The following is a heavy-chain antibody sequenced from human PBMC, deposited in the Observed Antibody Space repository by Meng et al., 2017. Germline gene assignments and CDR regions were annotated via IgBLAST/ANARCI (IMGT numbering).Heavy chain of an antibody. CDR2: IWYDGSNK. CDR1: GFTFSSYG. J-gene: IGHJ6*02. D-gene: IGHD6-6*01. Sequence: GESLKISCAASGFTFSSYGMHWVRQAPGKGLEWVAVIWYDGSNKYDADSVKGRFTISRDNSKNTLYLQMNSLRAEDTAVYYCARGVRAPVDYYYYGMDVWDQGTTVTVSS. CDR3: ARGVRAPVDYYYYGMDV. V-gene: IGHV3-33*01.